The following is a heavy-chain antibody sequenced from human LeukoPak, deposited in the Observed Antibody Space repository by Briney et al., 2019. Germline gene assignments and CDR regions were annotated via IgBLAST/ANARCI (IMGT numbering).Heavy chain of an antibody. D-gene: IGHD1-14*01. CDR3: ARNRFPQYGMDV. J-gene: IGHJ6*02. CDR2: ISSSSSTI. Sequence: GGSLRLSRAASGFTFSSYSMNWVRQAPGKGLEWVSYISSSSSTIYYADSVKGRFTISRDNAKNSLYLQMNSLRDEDTAVYYCARNRFPQYGMDVWGQGTTVTVSS. CDR1: GFTFSSYS. V-gene: IGHV3-48*02.